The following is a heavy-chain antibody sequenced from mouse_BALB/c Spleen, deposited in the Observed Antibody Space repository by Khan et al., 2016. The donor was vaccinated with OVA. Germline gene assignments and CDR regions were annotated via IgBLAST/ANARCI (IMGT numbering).Heavy chain of an antibody. Sequence: EVKLLESGGGLVQPGGSLKLSCAASGFDFSRYWMSWVRQAPGKGLEWIGEINPDSSTINYTPSLKDKFIISRDNAKNTLYLQMSKVRAEDTALYYCARRANWDAYWGQGTLVTVSA. CDR1: GFDFSRYW. CDR2: INPDSSTI. V-gene: IGHV4-1*02. J-gene: IGHJ3*01. D-gene: IGHD4-1*01. CDR3: ARRANWDAY.